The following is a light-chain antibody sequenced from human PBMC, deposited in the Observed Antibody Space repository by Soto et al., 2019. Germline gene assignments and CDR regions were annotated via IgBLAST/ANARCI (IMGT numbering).Light chain of an antibody. CDR1: PISSN. V-gene: IGKV3-15*01. J-gene: IGKJ2*01. Sequence: VVTQSPASLSVSPGDRVTISCRAGPISSNLAWHQQRPGQAPRLLIYGASVRATGVPARFSGSGSGTEFPLTNNSLQSEDYAVYFWQQYNNWPYTFGQGTKVEI. CDR2: GAS. CDR3: QQYNNWPYT.